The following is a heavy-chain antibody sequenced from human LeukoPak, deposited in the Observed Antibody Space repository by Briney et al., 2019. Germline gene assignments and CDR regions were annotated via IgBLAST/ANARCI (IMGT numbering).Heavy chain of an antibody. CDR3: AREGGDGYNPASNFEY. D-gene: IGHD5-24*01. CDR2: IYTSGST. Sequence: SETLSLTCTVSGGSISSGSYYWSWIRQPAGKGLEWIGRIYTSGSTNYNPSLKSRVTISVDTSKNQFSLKLSSVTAADTAVYYCAREGGDGYNPASNFEYWGQGTLVTVSS. V-gene: IGHV4-61*02. CDR1: GGSISSGSYY. J-gene: IGHJ4*02.